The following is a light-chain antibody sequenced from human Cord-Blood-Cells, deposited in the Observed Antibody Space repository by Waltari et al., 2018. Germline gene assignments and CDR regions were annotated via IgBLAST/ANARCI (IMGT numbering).Light chain of an antibody. CDR2: DVS. V-gene: IGLV2-14*03. CDR1: SSDVGGYNY. Sequence: QSALTQPASVSGSPGQSITISCTGTSSDVGGYNYVSWYQQHPGKAPKLMIYDVSKRPCGVSNRFSGSKSGTTASRAISGLHAEDEADYYCSSYTSSSTYVFGTGTKVTVL. J-gene: IGLJ1*01. CDR3: SSYTSSSTYV.